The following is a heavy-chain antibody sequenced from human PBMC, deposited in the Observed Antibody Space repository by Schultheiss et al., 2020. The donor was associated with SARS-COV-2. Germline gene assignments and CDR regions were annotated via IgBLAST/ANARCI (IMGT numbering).Heavy chain of an antibody. Sequence: GGSLRLSCAASGFSIRNYVMSWVRQAPGRGLEWVAVIWYDGSNKYYADSVKGRFSISRDISRNTLYLQMHSLRVEDTAMYYCARDVQGSADYWGQGSLVTVSS. CDR3: ARDVQGSADY. D-gene: IGHD3-10*02. J-gene: IGHJ4*02. CDR1: GFSIRNYV. V-gene: IGHV3-33*08. CDR2: IWYDGSNK.